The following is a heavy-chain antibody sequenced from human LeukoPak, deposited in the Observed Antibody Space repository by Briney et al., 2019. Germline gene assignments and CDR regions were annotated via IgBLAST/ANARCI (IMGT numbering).Heavy chain of an antibody. D-gene: IGHD2-21*01. CDR3: AKAREPDCGGGCGYFDY. CDR2: IRYDGSNK. V-gene: IGHV3-30*02. J-gene: IGHJ4*02. CDR1: GFTFSSYG. Sequence: PGGSLRLSCAASGFTFSSYGMHWVRQAPGKGLEWVAFIRYDGSNKYYADSVKGRFTISRDNSKNTLCLQMNSLRAEDTAVYYCAKAREPDCGGGCGYFDYWGQGTLVTVSS.